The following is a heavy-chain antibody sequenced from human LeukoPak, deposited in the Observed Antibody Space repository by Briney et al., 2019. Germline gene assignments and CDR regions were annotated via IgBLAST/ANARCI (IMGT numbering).Heavy chain of an antibody. CDR1: GFTFSSYS. CDR2: ISSSSSYI. V-gene: IGHV3-21*01. CDR3: APHRSSTSCYLYRYFQH. D-gene: IGHD2-2*01. J-gene: IGHJ1*01. Sequence: GGSLRLSCAASGFTFSSYSMNWVRQAPGKGLEWVSSISSSSSYIYYADSVKGRFTISRDNAKNSLYLQMNSLRAEDTAVYYCAPHRSSTSCYLYRYFQHWGQGTLVTVSS.